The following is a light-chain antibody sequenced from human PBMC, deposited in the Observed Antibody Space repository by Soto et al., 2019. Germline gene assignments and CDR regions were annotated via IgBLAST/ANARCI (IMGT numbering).Light chain of an antibody. CDR2: GAS. V-gene: IGKV3-20*01. Sequence: EIVLMQSPGSQSSSPGERATLSCRASQSITNNYLAWYQQKPGRAHRLLIYGASSRATGIPDRFSGSGSGTRFTLTISRLEPEDFGMYYCQLYGYLVNFGGGTQVEFK. J-gene: IGKJ4*01. CDR1: QSITNNY. CDR3: QLYGYLVN.